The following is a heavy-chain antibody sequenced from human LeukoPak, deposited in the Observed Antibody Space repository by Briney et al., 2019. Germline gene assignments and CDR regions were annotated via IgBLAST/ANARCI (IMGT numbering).Heavy chain of an antibody. Sequence: PGGSLRLSCAASGFTFSSYAVHWVRQAPGRGLEWVAVISYDGSNKYYADSVKGRFPISRDNSKNTLYLQMNSLRAEDTAVYYCARRYDGFDYWGQGTLVTVSS. CDR3: ARRYDGFDY. J-gene: IGHJ4*02. D-gene: IGHD3-3*01. CDR2: ISYDGSNK. CDR1: GFTFSSYA. V-gene: IGHV3-30-3*01.